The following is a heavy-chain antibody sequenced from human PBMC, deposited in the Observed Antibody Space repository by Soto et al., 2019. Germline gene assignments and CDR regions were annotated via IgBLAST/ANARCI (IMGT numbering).Heavy chain of an antibody. D-gene: IGHD3-3*01. CDR1: GGSISRSSYY. V-gene: IGHV4-39*01. Sequence: SETLSLTCTVSGGSISRSSYYWGLLRHPPGKGLEWIGSIYYSGSTYYNPSLKSRVTMSVDTSKNQFSLKLNSVTAADSAVYFCARLEGRATISYYFDFWGPGALVSVSS. CDR3: ARLEGRATISYYFDF. J-gene: IGHJ4*02. CDR2: IYYSGST.